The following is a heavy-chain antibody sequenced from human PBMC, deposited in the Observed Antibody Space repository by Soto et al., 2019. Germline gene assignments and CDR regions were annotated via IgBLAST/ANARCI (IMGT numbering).Heavy chain of an antibody. CDR3: ARDHGSYDFWRGYYTTLDY. D-gene: IGHD3-3*01. CDR1: GFTFSSYG. J-gene: IGHJ4*02. V-gene: IGHV3-33*01. CDR2: IWYDGSNK. Sequence: PGGSLRLSCAASGFTFSSYGMHWVRQAPGKGLEWVAVIWYDGSNKYYADSVKGRFTISRDNSKNTLYLQMNSLRAEDTAVYYCARDHGSYDFWRGYYTTLDYWGQGTLVTVSS.